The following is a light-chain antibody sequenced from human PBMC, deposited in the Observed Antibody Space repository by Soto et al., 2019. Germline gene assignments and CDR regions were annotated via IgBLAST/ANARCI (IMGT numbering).Light chain of an antibody. CDR3: MQRIEFPLT. J-gene: IGKJ4*01. Sequence: DIVMTQTPLSLPVTPGEPASISCGSSQSLLDSDDGNTYLDWYLQKPGQSPQLLIYTVSYRASGVPDRFSGSGSGTDFTLKISRVEAEDVGVYYCMQRIEFPLTFDGGTKV. CDR2: TVS. CDR1: QSLLDSDDGNTY. V-gene: IGKV2-40*01.